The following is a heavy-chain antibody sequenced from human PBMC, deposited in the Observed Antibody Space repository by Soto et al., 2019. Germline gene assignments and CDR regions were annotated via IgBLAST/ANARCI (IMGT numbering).Heavy chain of an antibody. Sequence: QVQLVQSGAEVKKPGASVRVSCKASGYTLTTNFMHWVRQAPGQGLEWMGMLNPRTKSTNYAQKFQGRVTLTSDTSTSTVYMELNSLNSEDTAIYYCAREVPYGMDVWGQGTTVIVSS. CDR3: AREVPYGMDV. CDR2: LNPRTKST. CDR1: GYTLTTNF. J-gene: IGHJ6*02. V-gene: IGHV1-46*01.